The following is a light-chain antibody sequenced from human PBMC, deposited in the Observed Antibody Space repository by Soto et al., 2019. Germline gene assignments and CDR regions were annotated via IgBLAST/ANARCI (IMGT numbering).Light chain of an antibody. CDR1: QSVSSSY. V-gene: IGKV3-20*01. CDR3: QQHGYSPHST. Sequence: DIVLTQSPSTLSSSQGDRATLSCRASQSVSSSYLAWYQQKPGQAPRLLIYGASSRATGIPDRFSCSGSGTDFTLTISSLEPEDVEVYYCQQHGYSPHSTFGQGTRVEIK. CDR2: GAS. J-gene: IGKJ5*01.